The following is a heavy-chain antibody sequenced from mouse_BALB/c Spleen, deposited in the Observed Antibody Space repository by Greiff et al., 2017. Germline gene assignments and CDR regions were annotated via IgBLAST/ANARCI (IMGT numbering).Heavy chain of an antibody. CDR3: ARFGSWFAY. D-gene: IGHD3-1*01. V-gene: IGHV1-80*01. CDR1: GYAFSSYW. CDR2: IYPGDGDT. J-gene: IGHJ3*01. Sequence: VQLVESGAELVRPGSSVKISCKASGYAFSSYWMNWVKQRPGQGLEWIGQIYPGDGDTNYNGKFKGKATLTADKSSSTAYMQLSSLTSEDSAVYFCARFGSWFAYWGQGTLVTVSA.